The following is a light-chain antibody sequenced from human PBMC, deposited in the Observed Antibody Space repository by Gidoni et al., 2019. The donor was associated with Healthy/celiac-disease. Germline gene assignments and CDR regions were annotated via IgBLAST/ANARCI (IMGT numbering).Light chain of an antibody. CDR2: DVS. V-gene: IGLV2-14*03. J-gene: IGLJ3*02. CDR3: SSYTSSSTRV. CDR1: SSDVGGYNY. Sequence: QSALTQPASVSGSPGQSITTSCTGTSSDVGGYNYVSWYQQHPGKAPKLMIYDVSNRPSGVSKRFSGSKSGNTASLTISGLQAEDEADYYCSSYTSSSTRVFGGGTKLTVL.